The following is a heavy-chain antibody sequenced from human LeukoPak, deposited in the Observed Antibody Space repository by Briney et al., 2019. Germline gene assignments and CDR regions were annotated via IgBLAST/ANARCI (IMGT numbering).Heavy chain of an antibody. J-gene: IGHJ4*02. V-gene: IGHV1-2*06. CDR1: GYTFTGYY. CDR3: ARASYYYDSSGYSYYFDY. Sequence: ASVKVSCKASGYTFTGYYMHWVRQAPGQGLEWVRRINPNSGGTNYAQKFQGRVTMTRDTSISTAYMELSRLRSDDTAVYYCARASYYYDSSGYSYYFDYWGQGTLVTVSS. CDR2: INPNSGGT. D-gene: IGHD3-22*01.